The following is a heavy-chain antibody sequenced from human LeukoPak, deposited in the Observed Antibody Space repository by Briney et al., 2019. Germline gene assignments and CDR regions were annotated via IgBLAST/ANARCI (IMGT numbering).Heavy chain of an antibody. CDR3: ARDARIAGYYYGMDV. CDR2: IYYSGST. Sequence: SETLSLTCTVSGGSISSSSYYWGWIRQPPGKGLEWIGSIYYSGSTYYNPPLKSRVTISVDTSKNQFSLKLSSVTAADTAVYYCARDARIAGYYYGMDVWGQGTTVTVSS. J-gene: IGHJ6*02. V-gene: IGHV4-39*07. CDR1: GGSISSSSYY. D-gene: IGHD1-14*01.